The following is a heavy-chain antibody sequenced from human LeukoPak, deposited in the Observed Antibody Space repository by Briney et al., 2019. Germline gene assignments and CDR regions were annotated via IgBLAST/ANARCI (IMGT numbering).Heavy chain of an antibody. Sequence: PSQTLSLTCTVSGGSISSGGYYWSWIRQHPGKGLEWIGYIYYSGSTYYNPSLKSRVTISVDTSKNQFSLKLSSVTAADTAVYYCARVGLIVWWSRGVFDYWGQGTLVTVSS. D-gene: IGHD2-8*02. J-gene: IGHJ4*02. CDR3: ARVGLIVWWSRGVFDY. CDR2: IYYSGST. CDR1: GGSISSGGYY. V-gene: IGHV4-31*03.